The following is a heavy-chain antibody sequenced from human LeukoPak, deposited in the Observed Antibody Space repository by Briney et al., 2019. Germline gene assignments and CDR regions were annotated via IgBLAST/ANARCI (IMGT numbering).Heavy chain of an antibody. D-gene: IGHD3-10*01. Sequence: PSETLSLTCAVYGGSFSGYYWSWIRQPPGKGLEWIGEINHSGSTNYNPSLKSRVTISVDTSKNQFSLKLSSVTAADTAVYYCAISDYGSGSYLYWGQGTLVTVSS. V-gene: IGHV4-34*01. CDR2: INHSGST. CDR3: AISDYGSGSYLY. J-gene: IGHJ4*02. CDR1: GGSFSGYY.